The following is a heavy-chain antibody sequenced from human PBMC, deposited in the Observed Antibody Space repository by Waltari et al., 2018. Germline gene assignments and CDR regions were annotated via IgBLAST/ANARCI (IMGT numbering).Heavy chain of an antibody. CDR3: ARSYDFWSGYAGDGGYGMDV. J-gene: IGHJ6*02. Sequence: QVQLVQSGAEVKKPGSSVKVSCKASGGTFSSYAISWVRQAPGQGLEWMGWINTNTGNPTYAQGFTGRFVFSFDTSVSTAYLQISSLKAEDTAVYYCARSYDFWSGYAGDGGYGMDVWGQGTTVTVSS. D-gene: IGHD3-3*01. CDR1: GGTFSSYA. CDR2: INTNTGNP. V-gene: IGHV7-4-1*02.